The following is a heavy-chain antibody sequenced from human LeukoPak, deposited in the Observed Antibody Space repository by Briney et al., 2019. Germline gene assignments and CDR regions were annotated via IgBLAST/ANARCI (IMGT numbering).Heavy chain of an antibody. CDR2: ISGDGGST. J-gene: IGHJ4*02. Sequence: PGGSLRLSCAASGFIFSSYTMSWVRQAPGKGLEWVSLISGDGGSTYYADSVKGRFTISRDNSKNSLYLQMNSLRTEDTALYYCAKVAVHYYDSSGINEGGGYWGQGTLVTVSS. D-gene: IGHD3-22*01. CDR1: GFIFSSYT. V-gene: IGHV3-43*02. CDR3: AKVAVHYYDSSGINEGGGY.